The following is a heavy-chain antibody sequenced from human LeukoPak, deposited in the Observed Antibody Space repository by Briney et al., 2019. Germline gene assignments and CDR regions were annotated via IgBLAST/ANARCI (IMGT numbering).Heavy chain of an antibody. V-gene: IGHV3-48*01. J-gene: IGHJ4*02. CDR1: GFTFSSYG. CDR2: ISSSSSTI. D-gene: IGHD3-10*01. CDR3: ARDEGKYYYGSGSFDY. Sequence: GGSLRLSCAASGFTFSSYGMNWVRQAPGKGLEWVSYISSSSSTIYYADSVKGRFTISRDNAKNSLYLQMNSLRAEDTAVYYCARDEGKYYYGSGSFDYWGQGTLVTVSS.